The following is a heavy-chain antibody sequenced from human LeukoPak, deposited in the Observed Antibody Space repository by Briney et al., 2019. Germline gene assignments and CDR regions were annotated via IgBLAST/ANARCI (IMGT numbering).Heavy chain of an antibody. CDR2: ISAYNGNT. V-gene: IGHV1-18*01. Sequence: GASVKVSCKASGGTFSSYAISWVRQAPGQGLEWMGWISAYNGNTNYAQKLQGRVTMTTDTSTSTAYMELRSLRSDDTAVYYCARESPNGDYDDYWGQGTLVTVSS. CDR3: ARESPNGDYDDY. J-gene: IGHJ4*02. D-gene: IGHD4-17*01. CDR1: GGTFSSYA.